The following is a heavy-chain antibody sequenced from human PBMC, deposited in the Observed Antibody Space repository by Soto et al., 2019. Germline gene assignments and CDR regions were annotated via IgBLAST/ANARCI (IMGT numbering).Heavy chain of an antibody. V-gene: IGHV1-18*01. Sequence: QVHLVQSGAEVKKPGASVKVSCKGSGYDFTTYGITWVRQAPGQGLEWMAWISAHNGNTDYAHKLQGRVTVTRDTSTSTAYMELRSLRSDDTAVYYCARGRYGDSWGQGALVTVAS. J-gene: IGHJ1*01. CDR2: ISAHNGNT. D-gene: IGHD3-10*01. CDR1: GYDFTTYG. CDR3: ARGRYGDS.